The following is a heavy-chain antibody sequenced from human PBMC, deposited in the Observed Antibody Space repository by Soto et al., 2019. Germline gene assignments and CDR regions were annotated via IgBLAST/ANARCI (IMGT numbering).Heavy chain of an antibody. CDR1: GYTFTGHY. V-gene: IGHV1-2*04. D-gene: IGHD1-1*01. CDR2: INPNSGGT. Sequence: ASVNVSCKASGYTFTGHYMHWVRQAPGQGLEWMGWINPNSGGTNYAQKFQGWVTMTRDTSISTAYMELSRLRSDGTAVYYCARPPHDRRGQNLIPGYYFDKWGQGPLVTVPS. CDR3: ARPPHDRRGQNLIPGYYFDK. J-gene: IGHJ4*02.